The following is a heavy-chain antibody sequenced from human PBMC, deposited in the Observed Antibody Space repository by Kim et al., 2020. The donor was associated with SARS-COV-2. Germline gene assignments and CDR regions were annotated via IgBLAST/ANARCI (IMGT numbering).Heavy chain of an antibody. J-gene: IGHJ6*02. Sequence: SNKYYAASVKGRFTISRDNSKNTLYLQMNSLRAEDTAVYYCARESGMDVWGQGTTVTVSS. V-gene: IGHV3-33*01. D-gene: IGHD1-26*01. CDR2: SNK. CDR3: ARESGMDV.